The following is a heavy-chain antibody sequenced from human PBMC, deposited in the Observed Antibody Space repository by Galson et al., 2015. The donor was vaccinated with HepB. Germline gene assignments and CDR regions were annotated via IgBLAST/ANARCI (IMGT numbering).Heavy chain of an antibody. CDR1: GYTFTSYG. J-gene: IGHJ6*02. D-gene: IGHD4-17*01. CDR3: ARDQRWVYGDYAYYYGMDV. CDR2: ISAYNGNT. V-gene: IGHV1-18*04. Sequence: SVKVSCKASGYTFTSYGISWVRQAPGQGLEWMGWISAYNGNTNYAQKLQGRVTMTTDTSTSTAYMELRSLRSDDTAVYYCARDQRWVYGDYAYYYGMDVWGQGTTVTVSS.